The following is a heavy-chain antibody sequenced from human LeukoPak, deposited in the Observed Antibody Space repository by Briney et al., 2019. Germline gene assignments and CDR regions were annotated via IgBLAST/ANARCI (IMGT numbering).Heavy chain of an antibody. Sequence: SETLSLTCTVSGGSISSYFWTWIRQPAGKGLEWIGRIYTSGGTNYNPSLKSRVTMSVDTSKNQFSLKLSSVTAADTAVYYCARDRAVPGRIDYWGQGTLVTVSS. CDR1: GGSISSYF. CDR3: ARDRAVPGRIDY. J-gene: IGHJ4*02. D-gene: IGHD6-19*01. V-gene: IGHV4-4*07. CDR2: IYTSGGT.